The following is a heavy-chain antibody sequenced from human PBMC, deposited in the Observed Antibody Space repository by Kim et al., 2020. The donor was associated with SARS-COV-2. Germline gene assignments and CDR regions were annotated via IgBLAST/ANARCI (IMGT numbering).Heavy chain of an antibody. J-gene: IGHJ4*01. CDR1: GFTFDDYA. V-gene: IGHV3-9*01. D-gene: IGHD6-13*01. Sequence: GGSLRLSCAASGFTFDDYAMHWVRQAPGKGLEWVSGISWNSGSIGYADSVKGRFTISRDNAKNSLYLQMNSLRAEDTALYYCAKGRGYRSSWYGIDYWG. CDR2: ISWNSGSI. CDR3: AKGRGYRSSWYGIDY.